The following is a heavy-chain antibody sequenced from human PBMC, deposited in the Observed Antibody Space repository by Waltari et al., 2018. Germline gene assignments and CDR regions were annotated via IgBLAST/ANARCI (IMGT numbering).Heavy chain of an antibody. CDR2: INHSGST. CDR1: GGSISSDDYS. J-gene: IGHJ3*02. Sequence: QLQLQESGSGLVKPSQTLSLTCAVSGGSISSDDYSWTWIRQPPGTGLEWIGYINHSGSTYYDPSLKSRVTISVDRSNNQFSLKLSSVTAADTAMYYCARASHYYDSSGYYPRSFDIWGQGTMVTVSS. V-gene: IGHV4-30-2*01. CDR3: ARASHYYDSSGYYPRSFDI. D-gene: IGHD3-22*01.